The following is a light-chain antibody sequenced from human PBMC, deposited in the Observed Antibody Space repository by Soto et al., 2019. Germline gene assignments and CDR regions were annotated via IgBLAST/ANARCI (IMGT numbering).Light chain of an antibody. CDR1: SSDVGGSNF. J-gene: IGLJ1*01. Sequence: QSDLTQPASVSASPGQSITISCTGTSSDVGGSNFVSWYQQHPGKPPKLIIYDVATRPSGVSNRFSGSKSGSTASLIISRLQTEDEADYYCVSFTSSTTYVFGSGTKLTVL. CDR3: VSFTSSTTYV. CDR2: DVA. V-gene: IGLV2-14*03.